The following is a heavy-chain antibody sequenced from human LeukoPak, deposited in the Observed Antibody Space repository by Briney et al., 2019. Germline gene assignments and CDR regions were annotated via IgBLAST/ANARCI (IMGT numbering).Heavy chain of an antibody. CDR1: GYTFTSYD. CDR2: MSPNSDNT. D-gene: IGHD4-23*01. V-gene: IGHV1-8*01. J-gene: IGHJ5*02. CDR3: ARDYGGSSGWFDP. Sequence: ASVTVSCTASGYTFTSYDINWVRQATGQGLEWMGWMSPNSDNTGYAQKFQGRVTFTRDTSISTAYMELRSLTSEDTAVYYCARDYGGSSGWFDPWGQGTLVTVSS.